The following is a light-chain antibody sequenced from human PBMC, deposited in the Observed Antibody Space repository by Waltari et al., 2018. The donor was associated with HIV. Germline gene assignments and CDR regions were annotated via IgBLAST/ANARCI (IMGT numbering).Light chain of an antibody. J-gene: IGLJ2*01. CDR3: SSFITTTTHVV. CDR1: NSDIGGYYY. Sequence: QSALTQPASVSGSLGQSVTISCTGANSDIGGYYYVPWYQQHPGKAPKLIIHEVGNRPTGVSDRFPRSKSGNTAALTISGLQAEDESDYYCSSFITTTTHVVFGGGTRLTVL. CDR2: EVG. V-gene: IGLV2-14*01.